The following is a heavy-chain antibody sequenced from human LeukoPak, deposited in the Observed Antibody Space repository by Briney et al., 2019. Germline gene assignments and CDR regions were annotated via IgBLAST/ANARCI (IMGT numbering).Heavy chain of an antibody. V-gene: IGHV3-33*08. CDR3: ARDHSSGWYSDYFDY. CDR2: IWYDGSNK. D-gene: IGHD6-19*01. Sequence: GGSLRLSCAASGFTFSNAWMSWVRQAPGKGLEWVAVIWYDGSNKYYADSVKGRFTISRDNSKNTLYLQMNSLRAEDTAVYYCARDHSSGWYSDYFDYWGQGTLVTVSS. J-gene: IGHJ4*02. CDR1: GFTFSNAW.